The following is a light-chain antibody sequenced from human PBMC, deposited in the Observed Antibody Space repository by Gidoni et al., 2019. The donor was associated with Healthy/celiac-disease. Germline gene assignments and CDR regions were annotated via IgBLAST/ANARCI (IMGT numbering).Light chain of an antibody. CDR2: AAS. Sequence: DIQMTQSPSSLSASVGDRVTITCRASQSSSSYLNWYQQKPGKAPKLLIYAASSLKSGVPSRVSGSGSGTDFTLTISSLQPEDFATYYCQQSYSTPPLTFGGGTKVEIK. V-gene: IGKV1-39*01. J-gene: IGKJ4*01. CDR1: QSSSSY. CDR3: QQSYSTPPLT.